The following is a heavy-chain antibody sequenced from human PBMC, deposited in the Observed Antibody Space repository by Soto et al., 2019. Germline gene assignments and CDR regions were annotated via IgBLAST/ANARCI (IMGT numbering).Heavy chain of an antibody. CDR2: IYYSGST. CDR1: GGSISSYY. CDR3: ARDRGSAAFDS. V-gene: IGHV4-59*01. Sequence: SETLSLTCTVSGGSISSYYWSWIRQPPGKGLEWIGYIYYSGSTNYNPSLKSRVTISVDTSKNQFSLKLSSVTAADTAVYYCARDRGSAAFDSWGQGKMVTVSS. D-gene: IGHD2-15*01. J-gene: IGHJ3*02.